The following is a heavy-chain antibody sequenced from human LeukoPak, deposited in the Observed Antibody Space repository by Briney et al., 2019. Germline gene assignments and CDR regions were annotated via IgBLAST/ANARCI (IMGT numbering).Heavy chain of an antibody. Sequence: ASVKVSCKASGYTFTSYGISWVRQTPGQGLEWMGWISVYNGNTNYAQKLQGRVTMTTDTSTSTAYMELRSLRSDDTAVYYCASLHYDVLTGYGGFDYWGQGTLVTVSS. CDR2: ISVYNGNT. D-gene: IGHD3-9*01. V-gene: IGHV1-18*01. CDR3: ASLHYDVLTGYGGFDY. CDR1: GYTFTSYG. J-gene: IGHJ4*02.